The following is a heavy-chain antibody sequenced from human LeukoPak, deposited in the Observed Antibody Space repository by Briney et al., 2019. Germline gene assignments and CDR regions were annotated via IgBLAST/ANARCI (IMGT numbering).Heavy chain of an antibody. CDR3: ARDFSGYCSGGSCDFYYYYYMDV. CDR2: ISSSSSTV. V-gene: IGHV3-48*01. D-gene: IGHD2-15*01. J-gene: IGHJ6*03. CDR1: GFTFSNYN. Sequence: GGSLRLSCAASGFTFSNYNMNWVRQAPGKGLEWVSYISSSSSTVYYADSVKGRFTISRDNAKNSLYLQMNSLRAEDTAVYYCARDFSGYCSGGSCDFYYYYYMDVWGKGTTVTVSS.